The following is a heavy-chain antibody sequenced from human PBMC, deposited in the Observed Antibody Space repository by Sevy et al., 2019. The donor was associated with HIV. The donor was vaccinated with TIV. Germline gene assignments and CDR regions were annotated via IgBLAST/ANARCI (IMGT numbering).Heavy chain of an antibody. J-gene: IGHJ6*03. CDR2: INYNADNI. CDR3: TKDAGSGSFVSGYSYWNYMDV. D-gene: IGHD1-26*01. CDR1: GVNLNDYA. Sequence: GGSLRLSCTASGVNLNDYAMHWVRQVPGKGLEWVSSINYNADNIFYADSVKGRFTISRDNGQKSLYLQMDSLRVDDTALYFCTKDAGSGSFVSGYSYWNYMDVWGQGTTVTVSS. V-gene: IGHV3-9*01.